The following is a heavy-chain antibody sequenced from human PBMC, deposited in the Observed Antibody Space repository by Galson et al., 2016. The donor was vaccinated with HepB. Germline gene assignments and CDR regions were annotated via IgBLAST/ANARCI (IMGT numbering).Heavy chain of an antibody. CDR2: IIPILGIA. V-gene: IGHV1-69*04. Sequence: SVKVSCKASGYTFNDYYMHWVRQAPGQGLEWMGRIIPILGIANYAQKFQGRVTITADKSTSTAYMELSSLRSEDTAVYYCARDRGYSGYDSWAYWGQGTLVTVSS. J-gene: IGHJ4*02. CDR3: ARDRGYSGYDSWAY. D-gene: IGHD5-12*01. CDR1: GYTFNDYY.